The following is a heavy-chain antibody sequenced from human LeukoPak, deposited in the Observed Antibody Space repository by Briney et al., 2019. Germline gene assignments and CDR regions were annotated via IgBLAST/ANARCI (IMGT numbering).Heavy chain of an antibody. CDR1: GYTFTGYY. Sequence: GASVKVSCKASGYTFTGYYMHRVRQAPGQGLGWMGGINPNSGGTNYAQKFQGSVTMTRDTSISPAYMELSRLRSYDTAVYYCARAPLFYFSGGSCYADDAFDIWGQGTMVTVSS. J-gene: IGHJ3*02. CDR3: ARAPLFYFSGGSCYADDAFDI. D-gene: IGHD2-15*01. CDR2: INPNSGGT. V-gene: IGHV1-2*02.